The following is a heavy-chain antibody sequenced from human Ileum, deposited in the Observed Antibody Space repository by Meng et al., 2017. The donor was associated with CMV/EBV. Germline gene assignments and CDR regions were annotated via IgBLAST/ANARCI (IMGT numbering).Heavy chain of an antibody. CDR2: INPNSGGT. V-gene: IGHV1-2*02. CDR1: YTFPGYY. J-gene: IGHJ4*02. D-gene: IGHD3-3*01. CDR3: ARDIEGASIFGVVHFDY. Sequence: YTFPGYYMHWVRQAPGQGLEWMGWINPNSGGTNYAQKFQGRVTVTRDTSISTAYMELSRLRSDDTAVYYCARDIEGASIFGVVHFDYWGQGTLVTVSS.